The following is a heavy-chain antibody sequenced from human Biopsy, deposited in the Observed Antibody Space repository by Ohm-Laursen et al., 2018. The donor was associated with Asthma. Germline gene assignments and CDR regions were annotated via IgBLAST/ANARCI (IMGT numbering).Heavy chain of an antibody. CDR3: ARKAGSCISRTCYSLDF. CDR1: GGTFNSYA. J-gene: IGHJ4*02. Sequence: SVKVSCKSPGGTFNSYAINWVRQAPGQGLEWMGGINSVFGTTTYPQKFQDRVTITADDSTSTVYMELSSLRSEDTAVYYCARKAGSCISRTCYSLDFWGQGTLVTVSS. V-gene: IGHV1-69*13. D-gene: IGHD2-2*01. CDR2: INSVFGTT.